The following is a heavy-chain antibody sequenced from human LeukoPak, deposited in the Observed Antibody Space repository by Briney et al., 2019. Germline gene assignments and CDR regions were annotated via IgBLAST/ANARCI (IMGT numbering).Heavy chain of an antibody. Sequence: SETLSLTCAVYGGSFSGYYWSWIRQPPGNGLEWIGEINHSGSTNYNPSLKSRVTISVDTSKNQFSLKLSSVTAADTAVYYCARADKPRSIAAPWGFDPWGQGTLVTVSS. CDR2: INHSGST. CDR3: ARADKPRSIAAPWGFDP. CDR1: GGSFSGYY. V-gene: IGHV4-34*01. D-gene: IGHD6-6*01. J-gene: IGHJ5*02.